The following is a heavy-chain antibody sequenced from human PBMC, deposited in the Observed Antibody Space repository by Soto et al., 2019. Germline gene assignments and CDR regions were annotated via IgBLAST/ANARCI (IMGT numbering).Heavy chain of an antibody. D-gene: IGHD3-16*02. J-gene: IGHJ4*02. Sequence: VQLVESGGGLVKPGESLRLSCAASGFTFSSYAMHWVRQAPGKGLEWVAVISYDGSNKYYADSVKGRFTISRDNSKNTLYLQMNSLRAEDTAVYYCARDNYDYVWGSYRLGYWGQGTLVTVSS. CDR2: ISYDGSNK. V-gene: IGHV3-30-3*01. CDR3: ARDNYDYVWGSYRLGY. CDR1: GFTFSSYA.